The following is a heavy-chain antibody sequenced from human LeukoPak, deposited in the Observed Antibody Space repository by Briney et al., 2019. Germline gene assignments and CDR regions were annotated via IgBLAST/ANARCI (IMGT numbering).Heavy chain of an antibody. CDR1: GFTFSDHY. Sequence: GGSLRLSCIASGFTFSDHYMSWIRQAPGKGLEWVSYIGGSGTPIYYADSVKGRFTVSRDNAKNSLFLQMDSLRAEDTAVYYCARDRRASVYGGLDNWGQGTLVTVSS. D-gene: IGHD4/OR15-4a*01. CDR2: IGGSGTPI. CDR3: ARDRRASVYGGLDN. V-gene: IGHV3-11*04. J-gene: IGHJ4*02.